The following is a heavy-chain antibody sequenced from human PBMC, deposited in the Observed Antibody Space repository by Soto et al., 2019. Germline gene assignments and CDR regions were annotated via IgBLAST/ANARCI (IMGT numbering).Heavy chain of an antibody. J-gene: IGHJ4*02. Sequence: ASVKVSCKASGYTFTSYDINWVRQATGQGLEWMGWMNPNSGNTGYAQKFQGRVTMTRNTSISTAYMELSSLRSEDTAVYYCARGTSYYDFWSGLPTSFDYWGKGTLVTVSS. CDR3: ARGTSYYDFWSGLPTSFDY. D-gene: IGHD3-3*01. V-gene: IGHV1-8*01. CDR1: GYTFTSYD. CDR2: MNPNSGNT.